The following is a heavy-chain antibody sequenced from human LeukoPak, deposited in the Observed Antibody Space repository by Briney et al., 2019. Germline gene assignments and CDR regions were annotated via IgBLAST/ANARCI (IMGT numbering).Heavy chain of an antibody. Sequence: SETLSLPCTVSGGSISSYYWSWIRQPPGKGLEWIGYIYYSGSTNYNPSLKSRVTISVDTSKNQFSLKLSSVTAADTAVYYCARVGRAVGAYFDYWGQGTLVTVSS. D-gene: IGHD1-26*01. CDR2: IYYSGST. CDR3: ARVGRAVGAYFDY. CDR1: GGSISSYY. J-gene: IGHJ4*02. V-gene: IGHV4-59*01.